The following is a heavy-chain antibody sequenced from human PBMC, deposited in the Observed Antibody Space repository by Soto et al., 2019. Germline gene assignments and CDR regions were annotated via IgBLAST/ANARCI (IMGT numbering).Heavy chain of an antibody. Sequence: QLQLQESGPGLVKPSETLSLTCTVSGGSISSSSYYWGWIRQPPGKGLEWIGSIYYSGSTYYSPSRKSRVTISVDTSKNQSSLELSSVTAADTAVYYCARLSTARVRGFDYWGQGTLVTVSS. J-gene: IGHJ4*02. CDR1: GGSISSSSYY. CDR2: IYYSGST. CDR3: ARLSTARVRGFDY. D-gene: IGHD5-18*01. V-gene: IGHV4-39*01.